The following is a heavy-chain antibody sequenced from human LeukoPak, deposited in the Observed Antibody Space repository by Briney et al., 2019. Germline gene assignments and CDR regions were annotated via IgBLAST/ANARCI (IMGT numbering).Heavy chain of an antibody. J-gene: IGHJ4*02. CDR3: ARASRYSSSHFDC. D-gene: IGHD6-13*01. CDR1: GFTFSDHY. CDR2: IRNKANSYTT. Sequence: AGGSLRLSCAASGFTFSDHYMDWVRQAPGKGLGWVGRIRNKANSYTTEYAASVKGRFTISRDDSENSLYLQMDSLKTEDTAVHYCARASRYSSSHFDCWGQGTLVTVSS. V-gene: IGHV3-72*01.